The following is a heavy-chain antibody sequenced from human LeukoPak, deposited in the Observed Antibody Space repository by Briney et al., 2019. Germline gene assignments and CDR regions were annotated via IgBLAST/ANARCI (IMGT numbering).Heavy chain of an antibody. J-gene: IGHJ5*02. CDR2: FDPEDGET. CDR1: GYTLTELS. D-gene: IGHD2-15*01. V-gene: IGHV1-24*01. Sequence: ASVKVSCKVSGYTLTELSMHWVRQAPGKGLEWMGGFDPEDGETIYAQKFQGRVTMTEDTSTDTAYMELSSLRSEDTAVYYCARRPNSWNWFDPWGQGTLVTVSS. CDR3: ARRPNSWNWFDP.